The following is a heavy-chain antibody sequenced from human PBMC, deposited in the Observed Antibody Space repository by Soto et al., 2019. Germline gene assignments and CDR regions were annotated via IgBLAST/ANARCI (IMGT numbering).Heavy chain of an antibody. CDR2: IYYSGST. CDR3: ARAVLRFLEWSQTDRANDYYYYYMDV. CDR1: GGSISSSSYY. J-gene: IGHJ6*03. V-gene: IGHV4-39*01. D-gene: IGHD3-3*01. Sequence: SETLSLTCTVSGGSISSSSYYWGWIRQPPGKGLEWIGSIYYSGSTYYNPSLKSRVTISVDTSKNQFSLKLSSVTAADTAVYYCARAVLRFLEWSQTDRANDYYYYYMDVWGKGTTVTVSS.